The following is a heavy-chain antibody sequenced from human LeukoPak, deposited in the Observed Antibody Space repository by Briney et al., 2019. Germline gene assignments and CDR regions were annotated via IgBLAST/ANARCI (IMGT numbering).Heavy chain of an antibody. J-gene: IGHJ6*03. CDR3: AKDSSGDYEVYYFYMDV. D-gene: IGHD4-17*01. CDR1: GFTFSSYW. Sequence: GGSLRLSCAASGFTFSSYWMSWVRQAPGKGLEWVANIKKDGSEKYYVDSVKGRFTISRDNAKTSLYLQMNSLRAEDTAVYYCAKDSSGDYEVYYFYMDVWGKGTTVTVSS. V-gene: IGHV3-7*01. CDR2: IKKDGSEK.